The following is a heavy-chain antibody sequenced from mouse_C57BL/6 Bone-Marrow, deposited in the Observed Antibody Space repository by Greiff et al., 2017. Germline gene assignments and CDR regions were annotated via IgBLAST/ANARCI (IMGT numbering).Heavy chain of an antibody. CDR3: TRRSGFPYAMDY. CDR2: IDPETGGT. Sequence: QVQLQQSGAELVRPGASVTLSCKASGYTFTDYEIHWVKQTPVHGLEWIGAIDPETGGTAYNQKFKGKAILTADKSSSTAYMELRSLTSEDSAVYYCTRRSGFPYAMDYWGQGTSVTVSS. J-gene: IGHJ4*01. D-gene: IGHD3-2*02. CDR1: GYTFTDYE. V-gene: IGHV1-15*01.